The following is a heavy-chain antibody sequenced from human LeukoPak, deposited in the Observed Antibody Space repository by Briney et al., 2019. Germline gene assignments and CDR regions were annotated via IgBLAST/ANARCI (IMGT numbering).Heavy chain of an antibody. CDR3: ARDHGAGQLVLVDY. Sequence: GGSLRLSCAASGFTFSSYAMSWVRQAPGKGLEWVAVIWYDGSNKYYADSVKGRFTISRDNSKNTLYLQMNSLRAEDTAVYYCARDHGAGQLVLVDYWGQGTLVTVSS. V-gene: IGHV3-33*08. D-gene: IGHD6-6*01. CDR1: GFTFSSYA. CDR2: IWYDGSNK. J-gene: IGHJ4*02.